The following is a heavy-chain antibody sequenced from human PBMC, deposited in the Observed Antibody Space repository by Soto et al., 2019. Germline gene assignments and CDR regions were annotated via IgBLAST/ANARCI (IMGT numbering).Heavy chain of an antibody. CDR2: ISAGRSPI. J-gene: IGHJ4*01. V-gene: IGHV3-48*01. CDR1: GFTFSNYG. Sequence: EVQLVESGGGLVQPGGSLRLSCSDSGFTFSNYGMNLVRKAPGKGLELVSYISAGRSPIYYSDSVKGLFTMSRDNAKNSLFMQMSRLRAEETAVYYCARCLAIVVTTPQRLGTFDFWCHGTLVTVSS. D-gene: IGHD5-12*01. CDR3: ARCLAIVVTTPQRLGTFDF.